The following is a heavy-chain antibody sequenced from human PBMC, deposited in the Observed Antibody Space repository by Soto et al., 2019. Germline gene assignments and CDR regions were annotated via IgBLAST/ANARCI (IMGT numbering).Heavy chain of an antibody. CDR3: ARDVGGSGPSPEYYFDS. Sequence: QVQLVESGGGVVQPGRSLRLSCAASGFTFSSYAMHWVRQAPGKGLEWVAVISYDGSNKYYADSVKGRFTISRDNSKNTLYLQMNSLRAEDTAVYYCARDVGGSGPSPEYYFDSWGQGTLVTVSS. D-gene: IGHD2-15*01. CDR2: ISYDGSNK. J-gene: IGHJ4*02. CDR1: GFTFSSYA. V-gene: IGHV3-30-3*01.